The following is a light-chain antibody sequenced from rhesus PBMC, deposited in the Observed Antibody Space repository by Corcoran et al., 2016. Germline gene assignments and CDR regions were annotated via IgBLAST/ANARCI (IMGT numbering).Light chain of an antibody. V-gene: IGKV3-10*01. Sequence: QVILTQSPATLSLSPGERATLSCRASQSVSSYLAWYQQKPGQAPRPLIYGASSRATGIPDRVSGSGSGTDFTLTISSLEPEDVGVYHCYQHSSGYSFGQGTKVEIK. CDR1: QSVSSY. CDR2: GAS. J-gene: IGKJ2*01. CDR3: YQHSSGYS.